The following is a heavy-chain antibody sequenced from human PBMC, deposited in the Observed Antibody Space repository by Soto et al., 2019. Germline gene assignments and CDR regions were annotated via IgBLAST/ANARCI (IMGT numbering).Heavy chain of an antibody. CDR2: IYHSGST. J-gene: IGHJ5*02. Sequence: PSETLSLTCAVSGGSISSGGYSWSWIRQPPGKGLEWIGYIYHSGSTYYNPSLKSRVTISVDRSKNQFSLKLSSVTAADTAVYYCARDRGGYYQPSYFKPGWFDPWGQGTLVTVPS. CDR1: GGSISSGGYS. CDR3: ARDRGGYYQPSYFKPGWFDP. V-gene: IGHV4-30-2*01. D-gene: IGHD3-10*01.